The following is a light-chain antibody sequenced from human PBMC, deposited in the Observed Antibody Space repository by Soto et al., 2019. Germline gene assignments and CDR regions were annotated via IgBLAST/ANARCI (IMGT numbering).Light chain of an antibody. V-gene: IGLV2-14*01. CDR1: SSDIGGYYY. J-gene: IGLJ1*01. CDR2: QVT. CDR3: TSYSSSDIFYV. Sequence: QYVLTQPASVSGSPGRSITISCTGTSSDIGGYYYVSWYQHHPGKAPKLLIYQVTNRPSRASNRFSGSKSGNTASLTISGLQADDEADYYCTSYSSSDIFYVFGTGTKV.